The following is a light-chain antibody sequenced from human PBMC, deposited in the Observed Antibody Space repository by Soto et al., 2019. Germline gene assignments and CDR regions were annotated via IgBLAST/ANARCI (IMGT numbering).Light chain of an antibody. CDR2: GAS. CDR3: QQYGSSPIT. CDR1: QSVSSTY. Sequence: EIVLTQSPCTLSLSPGETATLSCRASQSVSSTYLAWYQQKPGQAPRLLIYGASRRATGIPDRFSGSGSGTDFTLTISRLEPEDFAVYYCQQYGSSPITFGQGTRLEIK. J-gene: IGKJ5*01. V-gene: IGKV3-20*01.